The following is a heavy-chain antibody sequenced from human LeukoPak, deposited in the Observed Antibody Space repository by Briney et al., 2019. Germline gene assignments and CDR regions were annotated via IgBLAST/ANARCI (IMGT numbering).Heavy chain of an antibody. J-gene: IGHJ1*01. D-gene: IGHD2-15*01. CDR1: GFTFSSYE. CDR2: ISSSGSTI. V-gene: IGHV3-48*03. Sequence: GGSLRLSCAASGFTFSSYEMNWVRQAPGKGLEWVSYISSSGSTIYYADSVKGRFTISRDNSKNTLYLQMNSLRAEDTAVYYCAKDLAGYCSGGSCYSPQHWGQGTLVTVSS. CDR3: AKDLAGYCSGGSCYSPQH.